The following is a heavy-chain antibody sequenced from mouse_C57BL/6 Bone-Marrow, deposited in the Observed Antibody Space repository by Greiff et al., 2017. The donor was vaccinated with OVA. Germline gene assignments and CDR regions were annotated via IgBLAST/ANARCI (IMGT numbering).Heavy chain of an antibody. CDR1: GYTFTSYW. Sequence: VQLQESGAELVMPGASVKLSCKASGYTFTSYWMHWVKQSPGQGLEWIGEIDPSDSYTNYNQKFKGKSTLTVDKSSSTAYMQLSSLTSEDSAVYYCARNGYWTYWYFDVWGTGTTVTVSS. CDR3: ARNGYWTYWYFDV. D-gene: IGHD2-3*01. CDR2: IDPSDSYT. J-gene: IGHJ1*03. V-gene: IGHV1-69*01.